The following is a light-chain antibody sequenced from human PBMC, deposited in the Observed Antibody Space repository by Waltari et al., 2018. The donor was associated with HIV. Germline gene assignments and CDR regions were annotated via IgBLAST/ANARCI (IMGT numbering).Light chain of an antibody. J-gene: IGLJ3*02. CDR2: DDS. CDR1: NIGSKS. CDR3: QVWDSSTDHWV. Sequence: SYVLTQPPSVSVAPGKTARITCGGNNIGSKSVHWYQQKPGHAPVVVIYDDSDRPSGIPERFSGSNAGNTATLTISRVEAGDEADYYCQVWDSSTDHWVFGGGTKLTVL. V-gene: IGLV3-21*04.